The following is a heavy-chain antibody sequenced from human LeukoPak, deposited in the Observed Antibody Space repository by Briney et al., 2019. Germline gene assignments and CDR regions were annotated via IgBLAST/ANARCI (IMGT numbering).Heavy chain of an antibody. CDR2: IKQDGSEK. CDR1: GFTFSSYW. V-gene: IGHV3-7*01. CDR3: ARVLIGGYSNYDWFDP. D-gene: IGHD4-11*01. Sequence: GGSLRLSCAASGFTFSSYWMSWVRQAPGKGLEWVANIKQDGSEKYYVDSVKGRFTISRDNAKNSLYLQMNSLRAEDTAVYYCARVLIGGYSNYDWFDPWGQGTLVTVSS. J-gene: IGHJ5*02.